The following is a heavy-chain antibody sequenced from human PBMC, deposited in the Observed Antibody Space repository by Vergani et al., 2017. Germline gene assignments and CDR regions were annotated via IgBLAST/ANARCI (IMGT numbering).Heavy chain of an antibody. CDR2: IHHSRDT. J-gene: IGHJ6*02. D-gene: IGHD3-10*01. Sequence: QVQLQESGPGLVKPSETLTLTCDVSDSSIMTNPYWGWFRQSPGKGLEWIGCIHHSRDTHYNSSLKSRVSISIVSSSKFSLSLTSVTAADTAIYYCEIHRGSGGFFPSSYFYGMDVWGHGTTVTVSS. CDR1: DSSIMTNPY. V-gene: IGHV4-38-2*01. CDR3: EIHRGSGGFFPSSYFYGMDV.